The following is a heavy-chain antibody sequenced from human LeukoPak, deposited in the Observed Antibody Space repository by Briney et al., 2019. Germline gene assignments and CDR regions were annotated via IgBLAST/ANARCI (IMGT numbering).Heavy chain of an antibody. J-gene: IGHJ4*02. CDR1: GFTFSDYY. V-gene: IGHV3-11*04. D-gene: IGHD3-10*01. CDR3: ARDKRESYYYGSGSYFDY. Sequence: PGGSLRLSCTASGFTFSDYYMSWIRQAPGKGLEWVSYISSSGSTIYYADSVKGRFTISRDNSKNTLYLQMNSLRAEDTAVYYCARDKRESYYYGSGSYFDYWGQGTLVTVSS. CDR2: ISSSGSTI.